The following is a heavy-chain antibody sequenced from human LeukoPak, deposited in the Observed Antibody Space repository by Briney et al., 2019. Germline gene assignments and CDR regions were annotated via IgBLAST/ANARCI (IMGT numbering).Heavy chain of an antibody. CDR2: IKEDESAK. Sequence: PGGSLRLSCAASGLTFNTYWMAWVRQAPGKGLEWVANIKEDESAKHQADSVKGRFTISRDNARNSVYLQMSSLRGDDTAVYYCARDVGGSLDYWGQGTLVTVSS. D-gene: IGHD1-26*01. V-gene: IGHV3-7*01. CDR1: GLTFNTYW. J-gene: IGHJ4*02. CDR3: ARDVGGSLDY.